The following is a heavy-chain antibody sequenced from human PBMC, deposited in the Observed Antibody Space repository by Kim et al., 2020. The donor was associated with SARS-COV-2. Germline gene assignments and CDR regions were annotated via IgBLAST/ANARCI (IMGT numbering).Heavy chain of an antibody. V-gene: IGHV3-74*01. J-gene: IGHJ4*02. CDR2: INSDGSST. CDR3: ARDPYYYDSSGYHQPLDY. D-gene: IGHD3-22*01. CDR1: GFTFSSYL. Sequence: GGSLRLSCAASGFTFSSYLMHWVRQVLGKGLVWVSRINSDGSSTSYADSVKGRFTISRDNAKNTLYLQMNSLRAEDTAVYYCARDPYYYDSSGYHQPLDYWGQGTLVTVSS.